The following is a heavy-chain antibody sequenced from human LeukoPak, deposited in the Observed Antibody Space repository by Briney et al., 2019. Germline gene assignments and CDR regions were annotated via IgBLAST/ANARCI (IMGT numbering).Heavy chain of an antibody. Sequence: GGSLRLSCAASGFTFSSYWMHWVRQAPGKGLEWVSAISGSGGSTYYADSVKGRFTISRDNSENTLYLQMNSLRADDTAVYYCARVWGSYRSFDYWGQGTLVTVSS. CDR3: ARVWGSYRSFDY. J-gene: IGHJ4*02. D-gene: IGHD3-16*02. CDR2: ISGSGGST. CDR1: GFTFSSYW. V-gene: IGHV3-23*01.